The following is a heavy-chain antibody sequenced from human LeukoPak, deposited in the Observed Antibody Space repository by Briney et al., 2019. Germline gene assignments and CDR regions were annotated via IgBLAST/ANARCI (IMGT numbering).Heavy chain of an antibody. CDR1: GFTLRSYT. J-gene: IGHJ4*02. D-gene: IGHD1-7*01. CDR3: AKDERNWNYNLASQTYD. V-gene: IGHV3-23*01. CDR2: ISGSGVST. Sequence: GGSLRLSCAASGFTLRSYTMNWVRQAPGKGLEWVSAISGSGVSTYYADSVKGRFTVSRDNSKNTLYLQMSSLRAEDTAVYYCAKDERNWNYNLASQTYDWGQGTLVTVSS.